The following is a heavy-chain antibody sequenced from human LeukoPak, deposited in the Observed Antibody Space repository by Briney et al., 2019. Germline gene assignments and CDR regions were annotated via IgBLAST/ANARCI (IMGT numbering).Heavy chain of an antibody. CDR2: ISNSGSSK. D-gene: IGHD4-17*01. J-gene: IGHJ4*02. V-gene: IGHV3-48*03. Sequence: PRGSLRLSCAPSGFTFSGYETSRVRQAPGKGLEWVSYISNSGSSKYYADPVKGRFTLSRDNAKNSLYLQMNSLRAEDTAVYYCARINRVYGDYTFDYWGQGTLVIVSS. CDR3: ARINRVYGDYTFDY. CDR1: GFTFSGYE.